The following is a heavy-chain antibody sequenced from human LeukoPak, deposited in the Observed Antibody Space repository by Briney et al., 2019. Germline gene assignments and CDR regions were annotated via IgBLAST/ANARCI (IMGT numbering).Heavy chain of an antibody. CDR2: INPNSGGT. J-gene: IGHJ1*01. CDR1: GYTFTGYY. Sequence: GASVKVSCKASGYTFTGYYMHWVRQAPGQGLEWMGWINPNSGGTNYAQKFQGRVTMTRDTSISTAYMELSRLRSDDTAVYYCARVGCSSTSCYEYFQHWGQGTLVTASS. V-gene: IGHV1-2*02. D-gene: IGHD2-2*01. CDR3: ARVGCSSTSCYEYFQH.